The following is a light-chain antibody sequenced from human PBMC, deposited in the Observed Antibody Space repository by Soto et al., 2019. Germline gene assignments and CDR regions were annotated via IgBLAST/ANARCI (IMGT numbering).Light chain of an antibody. CDR3: SSYAGGNNVI. CDR2: DVT. Sequence: QSALTQPPSASGSPGQSVTISCTGTSSDVGGYNYVSWYQQHQGKAPKLMIYDVTKRPSGVPDRFSGSKSGNTASLTVSGLQAEDEADYYCSSYAGGNNVIFGGGTKLTVL. V-gene: IGLV2-8*01. CDR1: SSDVGGYNY. J-gene: IGLJ2*01.